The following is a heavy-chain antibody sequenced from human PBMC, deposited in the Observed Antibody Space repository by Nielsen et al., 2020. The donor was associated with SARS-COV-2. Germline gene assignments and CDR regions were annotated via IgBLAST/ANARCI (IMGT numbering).Heavy chain of an antibody. J-gene: IGHJ4*02. D-gene: IGHD3-16*01. V-gene: IGHV3-21*01. CDR2: ITMSGAYM. CDR1: GFRFTSYT. CDR3: TKGAQLGDY. Sequence: GGSLRLSCAASGFRFTSYTMNWVRQAPGKGLEWVASITMSGAYMYYADSVKGRFTISTDISKNTLFLQMNSLRSEDTAVYYCTKGAQLGDYWGQGTLVTVSP.